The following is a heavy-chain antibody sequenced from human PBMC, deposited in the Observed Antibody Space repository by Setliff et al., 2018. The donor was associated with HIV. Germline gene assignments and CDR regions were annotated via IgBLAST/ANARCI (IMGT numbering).Heavy chain of an antibody. V-gene: IGHV4-39*01. J-gene: IGHJ4*02. CDR3: ARQIIDDFWSAYNY. CDR1: GGSISSSDYS. CDR2: IFYSGNT. Sequence: PSETLSLTCTVSGGSISSSDYSWDWLRQPPEKGLEWIGSIFYSGNTYYNPSLKSRVTISVDASKNQFSLKLSSVTAADTAVYYCARQIIDDFWSAYNYWGQGTLVTVSS. D-gene: IGHD3-3*01.